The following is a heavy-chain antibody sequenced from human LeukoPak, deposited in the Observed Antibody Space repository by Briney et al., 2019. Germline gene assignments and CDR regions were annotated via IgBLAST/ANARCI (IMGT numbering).Heavy chain of an antibody. V-gene: IGHV1-18*01. CDR1: GYTFNSYG. J-gene: IGHJ5*02. CDR3: ARLGSSSRTRYNWFDP. Sequence: ASVKVSCKASGYTFNSYGISWVRQAPGQGPEWMGWISAYNGNTNYARKFQGRVTMTTDTSTSTAYMELRSLRSDDTAVYYCARLGSSSRTRYNWFDPWGQGTLVTVSS. CDR2: ISAYNGNT. D-gene: IGHD6-6*01.